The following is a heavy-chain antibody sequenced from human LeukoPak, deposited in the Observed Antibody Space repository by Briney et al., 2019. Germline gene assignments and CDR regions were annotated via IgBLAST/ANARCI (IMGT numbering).Heavy chain of an antibody. CDR1: GGSISSGDYY. CDR3: ARNRLGGLGY. J-gene: IGHJ4*02. Sequence: PSETLSLTCTVSGGSISSGDYYWSWIRQPPGKGLEWIGYIYYSGSTYYNPSLKSRVTTSVDTSKSQFSLKLSSVTAADTAVYYCARNRLGGLGYWGQGTLVTVSS. V-gene: IGHV4-30-4*01. CDR2: IYYSGST. D-gene: IGHD1-14*01.